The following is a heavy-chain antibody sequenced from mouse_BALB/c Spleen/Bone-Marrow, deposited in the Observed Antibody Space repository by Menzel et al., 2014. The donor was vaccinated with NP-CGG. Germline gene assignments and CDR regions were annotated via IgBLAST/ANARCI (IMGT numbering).Heavy chain of an antibody. D-gene: IGHD1-1*01. Sequence: LVESGTSVKISCKASGYTFTDYNMHCVKQSHGKSLERIGYIYPFNGGTDYNQKFKSKATMTVDKSSSTEYMELRNLTSEDSAVYYCARSSYFDYWGQGTTLTVSS. CDR1: GYTFTDYN. CDR2: IYPFNGGT. V-gene: IGHV1S29*02. J-gene: IGHJ2*01. CDR3: ARSSYFDY.